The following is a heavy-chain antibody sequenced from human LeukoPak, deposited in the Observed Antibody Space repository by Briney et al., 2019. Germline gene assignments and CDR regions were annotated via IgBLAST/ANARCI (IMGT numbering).Heavy chain of an antibody. CDR2: ISAYNGNT. Sequence: ASVKVSCKASGYTFTSYGISWVRQAPGQGLEWMGWISAYNGNTNYAQKLQGRVTMTTDTSTSTAYMELRSLRSDDTAVYYCARDGYYYDSSGYYPFWYWGLGTLVTVSS. CDR1: GYTFTSYG. V-gene: IGHV1-18*01. D-gene: IGHD3-22*01. CDR3: ARDGYYYDSSGYYPFWY. J-gene: IGHJ4*02.